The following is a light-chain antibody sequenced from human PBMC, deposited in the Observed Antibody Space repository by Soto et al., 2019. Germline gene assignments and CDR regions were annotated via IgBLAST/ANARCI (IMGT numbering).Light chain of an antibody. V-gene: IGKV3-15*01. Sequence: EIVMTQSPATLSVSPGERVTLSCRASQSISTNLAWYQQKPGQAPRLLIYGASTRATGIPARFSGSGSGTEFTVTISSLQSEDFAVYCCQQYNDWPQTFGHGTKVEI. J-gene: IGKJ1*01. CDR3: QQYNDWPQT. CDR1: QSISTN. CDR2: GAS.